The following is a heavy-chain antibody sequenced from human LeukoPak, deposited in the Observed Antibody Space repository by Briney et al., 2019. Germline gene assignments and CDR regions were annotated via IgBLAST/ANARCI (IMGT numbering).Heavy chain of an antibody. D-gene: IGHD3-3*01. CDR2: INQDGSEK. CDR3: ARIDFWMGMDV. CDR1: GFTFSDYW. J-gene: IGHJ6*04. Sequence: PGGSLRLSCAASGFTFSDYWMSWVRQAPGKGLEWVADINQDGSEKYYVDSVKGRFTISRDNAKNSLYLQMNSLRAEDTAVYYCARIDFWMGMDVWGKGTTVTVSS. V-gene: IGHV3-7*01.